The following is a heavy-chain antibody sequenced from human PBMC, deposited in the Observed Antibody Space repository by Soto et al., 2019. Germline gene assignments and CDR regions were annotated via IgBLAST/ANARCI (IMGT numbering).Heavy chain of an antibody. CDR3: ARHAYYYDSSGYFDDAFDI. V-gene: IGHV4-39*01. CDR1: GGSISSRSDY. CDR2: IYYTGDT. J-gene: IGHJ3*02. Sequence: PSETLSLTCTVSGGSISSRSDYWGWISQPPGKGLEWIAGIYYTGDTYYNPSLKSRVTISVDTSKNQFSLKLSSVTAADTAVYYCARHAYYYDSSGYFDDAFDIWGQGTMVTVSS. D-gene: IGHD3-22*01.